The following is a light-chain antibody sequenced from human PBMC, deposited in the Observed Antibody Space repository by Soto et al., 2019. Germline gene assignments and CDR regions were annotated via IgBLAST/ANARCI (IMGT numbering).Light chain of an antibody. CDR3: HQRQSWPRT. CDR2: QTS. V-gene: IGKV3D-15*03. CDR1: QSASTR. Sequence: EIVMTQSPATLSVSPGQRATLSCRASQSASTRLAWYQHRPGQAPRLLIYQTSIRAAGIPARFSASGTGTDLTLTISDVQPEDFEVYYCHQRQSWPRTFGQGTKVDIK. J-gene: IGKJ1*01.